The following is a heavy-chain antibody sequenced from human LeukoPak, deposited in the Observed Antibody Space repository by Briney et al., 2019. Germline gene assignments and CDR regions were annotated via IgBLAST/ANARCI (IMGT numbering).Heavy chain of an antibody. Sequence: ASVKVSCKASGYTFTSYGISWVRQAPGQGLEWMGWISAYNGNTNYAQKLQGRVTMTTDTSTSTAYMELRSLRSDDTAVYYCARDRAGDYIRGSGKHAFDIWGQGTMVTVSS. D-gene: IGHD3-16*01. J-gene: IGHJ3*02. CDR1: GYTFTSYG. CDR2: ISAYNGNT. V-gene: IGHV1-18*01. CDR3: ARDRAGDYIRGSGKHAFDI.